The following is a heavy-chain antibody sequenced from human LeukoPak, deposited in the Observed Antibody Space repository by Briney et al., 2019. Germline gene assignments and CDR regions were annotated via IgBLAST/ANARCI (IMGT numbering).Heavy chain of an antibody. CDR3: ARETSSGWYYAFDI. D-gene: IGHD6-19*01. V-gene: IGHV4-59*01. Sequence: ASETLSLTCTVSGGSISSYYWSWIRQPPGKGLEWIGYIYYSGSTNYNPSLKSRVTISVDTSKNQFSLKLSSVTAADTAVYYSARETSSGWYYAFDIWGQGTMVTVSS. CDR2: IYYSGST. CDR1: GGSISSYY. J-gene: IGHJ3*02.